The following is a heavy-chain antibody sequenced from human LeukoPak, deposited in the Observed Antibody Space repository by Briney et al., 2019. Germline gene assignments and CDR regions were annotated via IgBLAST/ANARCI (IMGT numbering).Heavy chain of an antibody. V-gene: IGHV3-30*02. CDR3: AKDFGLQRSSSWYANPTKEYYYYYMDV. J-gene: IGHJ6*03. Sequence: PGGSLRLSCAASGFTFSSYGMHWVRQAPGKGLEWVAFIRYDGSNKYYADSVKGRFTISRDNAKNSLYLQMNSLRAEDTAVYYCAKDFGLQRSSSWYANPTKEYYYYYMDVWGKGTTVTVSS. CDR1: GFTFSSYG. D-gene: IGHD6-13*01. CDR2: IRYDGSNK.